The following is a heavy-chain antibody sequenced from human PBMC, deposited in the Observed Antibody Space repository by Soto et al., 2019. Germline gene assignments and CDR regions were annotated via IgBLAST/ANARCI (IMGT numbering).Heavy chain of an antibody. CDR1: GYTFTSYA. D-gene: IGHD3-22*01. CDR3: ARGGRVITTYYFDY. V-gene: IGHV1-3*01. CDR2: INAGNGNT. Sequence: ASVKVSCKASGYTFTSYAMHWVRQAPGQRLEWMGWINAGNGNTKYSQKFQGRVTITRDTSASTAYMELSSLRSEDTAVYYCARGGRVITTYYFDYSGQGTLVTVSS. J-gene: IGHJ4*02.